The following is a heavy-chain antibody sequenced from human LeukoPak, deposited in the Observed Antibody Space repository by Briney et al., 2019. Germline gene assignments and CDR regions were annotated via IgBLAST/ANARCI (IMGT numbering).Heavy chain of an antibody. CDR3: AGGPAY. CDR2: ISTDGSTT. Sequence: PGGSLRLSCAASGFTFSSYWMHWVRHAPGKGLVWVSRISTDGSTTTYADSVKGRLTISRDNPKNTAYLQMNSLRAEDTAVYYCAGGPAYWGQRNLVTVSS. V-gene: IGHV3-74*01. CDR1: GFTFSSYW. J-gene: IGHJ4*02. D-gene: IGHD1-14*01.